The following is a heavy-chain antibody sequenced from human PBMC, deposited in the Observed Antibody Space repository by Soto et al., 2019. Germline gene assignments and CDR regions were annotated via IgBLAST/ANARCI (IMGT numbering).Heavy chain of an antibody. CDR2: IWSDGTNK. CDR3: VRVFDTYYFDL. CDR1: GFTFSTYG. D-gene: IGHD3-9*01. V-gene: IGHV3-33*01. Sequence: QVQLVESGGGVVQPGRSLRLSCAASGFTFSTYGMHWVRQAPGKGLEWVALIWSDGTNKYYGDSVKGRFTISRDNSKKTLYLQMNSLRAEDTAVYYCVRVFDTYYFDLWGQGNMVTVSS. J-gene: IGHJ4*02.